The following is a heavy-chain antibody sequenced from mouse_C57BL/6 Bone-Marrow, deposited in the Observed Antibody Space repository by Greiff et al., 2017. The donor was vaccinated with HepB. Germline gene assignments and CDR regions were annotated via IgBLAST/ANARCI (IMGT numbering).Heavy chain of an antibody. CDR2: IDPSDSET. Sequence: VQLQQPGAELVRPGSSVKLSCKASGYTFTSYWMHWVKQRPIQGLEWIGNIDPSDSETHYNQKFKDKATLTVDKSSSTAYMQLSSLTSEDSAVYYCARDSSGVYFDYWGQGTTLTVSS. D-gene: IGHD3-2*02. CDR1: GYTFTSYW. J-gene: IGHJ2*01. CDR3: ARDSSGVYFDY. V-gene: IGHV1-52*01.